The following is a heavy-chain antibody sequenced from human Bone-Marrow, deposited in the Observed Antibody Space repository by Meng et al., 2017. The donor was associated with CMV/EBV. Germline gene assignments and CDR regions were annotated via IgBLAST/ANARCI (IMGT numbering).Heavy chain of an antibody. J-gene: IGHJ5*02. CDR1: GDSISTNSYF. CDR3: ARGRWIQPDQFDL. Sequence: VSGDSISTNSYFWGWVRQPPGKGLEWIGSLYYLGNTYCNPSLKSRVTISGDTSKNQFSLRLSSVTAADTAVYYCARGRWIQPDQFDLWGQGTLVTVSS. V-gene: IGHV4-39*07. CDR2: LYYLGNT. D-gene: IGHD5-18*01.